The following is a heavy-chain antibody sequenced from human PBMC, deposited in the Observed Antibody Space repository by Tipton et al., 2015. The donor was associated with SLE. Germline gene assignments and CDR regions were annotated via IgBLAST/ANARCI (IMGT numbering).Heavy chain of an antibody. CDR2: VYENDFT. CDR1: GASISTYY. Sequence: TLSLTCTVSGASISTYYWSWVRQPPGKGLEWIGYVYENDFTNYNPSLKSRVTISLDPSKSQFSLRLSSVTAADTAIYYCARDLSGEFDFWGQGTLVTVSS. CDR3: ARDLSGEFDF. J-gene: IGHJ4*02. D-gene: IGHD3-10*01. V-gene: IGHV4-59*01.